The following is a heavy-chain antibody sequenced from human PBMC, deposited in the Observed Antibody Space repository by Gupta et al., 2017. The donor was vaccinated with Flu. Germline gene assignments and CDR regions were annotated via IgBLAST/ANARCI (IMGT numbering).Heavy chain of an antibody. D-gene: IGHD3-16*02. V-gene: IGHV1-8*01. CDR2: MNPNSGNT. Sequence: LEWMGWMNPNSGNTGYAQKFQGRVTMTRNTSISTAYMELSSLRSEDTAVYYCARVFPFGGVIVYYYYYGMDVWGQGTTVTVSS. J-gene: IGHJ6*02. CDR3: ARVFPFGGVIVYYYYYGMDV.